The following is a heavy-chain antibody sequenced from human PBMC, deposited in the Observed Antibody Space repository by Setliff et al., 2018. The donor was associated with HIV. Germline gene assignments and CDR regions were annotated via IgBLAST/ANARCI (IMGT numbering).Heavy chain of an antibody. Sequence: PSETLSLTCTVSGDSIGFSGYFWSWIRQHPGKGLEWIGYIYYSGSTFYNPSLKSRAAISIDTSKNQFFLKLKSVTVADTAVYYCAREPDKIAAADSWGRGTLVTVSS. CDR1: GDSIGFSGYF. D-gene: IGHD6-13*01. CDR3: AREPDKIAAADS. V-gene: IGHV4-31*03. J-gene: IGHJ4*02. CDR2: IYYSGST.